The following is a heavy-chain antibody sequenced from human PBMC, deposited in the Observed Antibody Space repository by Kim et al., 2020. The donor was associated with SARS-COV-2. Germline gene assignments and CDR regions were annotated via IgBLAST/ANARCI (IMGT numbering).Heavy chain of an antibody. V-gene: IGHV4-59*13. J-gene: IGHJ5*02. CDR2: IYYSGST. CDR1: GGSISSYY. CDR3: ARFQYSSSWYAPRWFDP. D-gene: IGHD6-13*01. Sequence: SETLSLTCTVSGGSISSYYWSWIRQPPGKGLEWIGYIYYSGSTNYNPSLKSRVTISVDTSKNQFSLKLSSVTAADTAVYYCARFQYSSSWYAPRWFDPWG.